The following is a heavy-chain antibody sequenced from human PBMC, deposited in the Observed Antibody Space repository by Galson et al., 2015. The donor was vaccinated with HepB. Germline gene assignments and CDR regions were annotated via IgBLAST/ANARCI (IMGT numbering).Heavy chain of an antibody. V-gene: IGHV6-1*01. CDR1: GDSVSSNSAA. CDR2: TYYRSKWYN. J-gene: IGHJ3*02. D-gene: IGHD5-12*01. Sequence: CAISGDSVSSNSAAWNWIRQSPSRGLEWLGRTYYRSKWYNDYAVSVKSRITINPDTSKNQFSLQLNSVTPEDTAVYYCARGWGILRLRSGDGRGGLGHDAFDIWGQGTMVTVSS. CDR3: ARGWGILRLRSGDGRGGLGHDAFDI.